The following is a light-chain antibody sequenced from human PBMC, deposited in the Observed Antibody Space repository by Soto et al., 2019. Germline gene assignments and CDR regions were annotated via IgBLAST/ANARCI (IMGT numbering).Light chain of an antibody. CDR1: SSDVGGYNY. CDR2: DVS. Sequence: QSALPQPASVSGSPGQSITISCTGTSSDVGGYNYVSWYQQHPGKAPKLMIYDVSNLPSGVSNRFSGSKSGNTASLTISGLQAADEADYYCSSYTSSSTRLYVFGTGTKLTVL. J-gene: IGLJ1*01. V-gene: IGLV2-14*01. CDR3: SSYTSSSTRLYV.